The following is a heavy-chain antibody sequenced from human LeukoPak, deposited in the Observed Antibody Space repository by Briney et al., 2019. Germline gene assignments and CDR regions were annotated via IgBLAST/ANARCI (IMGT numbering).Heavy chain of an antibody. Sequence: ASVKVSCKASGYTFTSYGISWVRQAPGQGLEWMGWISAYNGNTNYAQKLQGRVTMATDTSTSTAYMELRGLRSDDTAVYYCARKVGTTHYYYCYYMDVWGKGTTVTVSS. CDR3: ARKVGTTHYYYCYYMDV. V-gene: IGHV1-18*01. J-gene: IGHJ6*03. D-gene: IGHD1-26*01. CDR2: ISAYNGNT. CDR1: GYTFTSYG.